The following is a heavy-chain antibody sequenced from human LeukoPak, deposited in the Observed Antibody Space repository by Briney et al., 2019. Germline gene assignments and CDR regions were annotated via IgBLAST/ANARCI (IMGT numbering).Heavy chain of an antibody. CDR1: GYTFTSYG. D-gene: IGHD2-2*02. V-gene: IGHV1-18*01. CDR3: ARVPDIVVVPAAILPDY. J-gene: IGHJ4*02. CDR2: ISAYNGNT. Sequence: ASVKVSCKASGYTFTSYGISWVRQAPGQGLEWMGWISAYNGNTNYAQKLQGRVTMTTDTSTSTAYMELRSLRSDDTAVYYCARVPDIVVVPAAILPDYWGQGTLVTVYS.